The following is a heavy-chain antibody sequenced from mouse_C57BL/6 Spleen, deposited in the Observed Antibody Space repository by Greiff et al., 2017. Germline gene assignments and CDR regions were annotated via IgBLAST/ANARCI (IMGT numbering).Heavy chain of an antibody. J-gene: IGHJ4*01. D-gene: IGHD2-3*01. CDR3: ASQQIYALYAMDY. CDR1: GYTFTSYW. Sequence: QVQLQQPGAELVRPGSSVKLSCKASGYTFTSYWMHWVKQRPIQGLEWIGNIDPSDSETHYNQKFKDKATLTVDKSSSTAYMQLSSLTSEDSAVYYCASQQIYALYAMDYWGQGTSVTVSS. CDR2: IDPSDSET. V-gene: IGHV1-52*01.